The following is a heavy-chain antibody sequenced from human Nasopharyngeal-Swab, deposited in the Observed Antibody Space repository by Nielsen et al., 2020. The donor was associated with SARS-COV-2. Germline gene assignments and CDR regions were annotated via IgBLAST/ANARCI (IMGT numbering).Heavy chain of an antibody. V-gene: IGHV4-39*07. Sequence: PGKGLEWIGSIYYSGSTYYNPSLKSRVTISVDTSKNQFSLKLSSVTAADTAVYYCARTRGVLRLRCFDYWGQGTLVTVSS. CDR3: ARTRGVLRLRCFDY. CDR2: IYYSGST. J-gene: IGHJ4*02. D-gene: IGHD4-17*01.